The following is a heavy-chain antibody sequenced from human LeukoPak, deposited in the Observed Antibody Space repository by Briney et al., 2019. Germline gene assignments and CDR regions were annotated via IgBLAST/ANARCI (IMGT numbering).Heavy chain of an antibody. CDR1: GFAVSSNY. D-gene: IGHD3-22*01. CDR3: ARGGRYYESSGYYHDAFDI. Sequence: GGSLRLSCAASGFAVSSNYMSWVRQAPGKGLEWVSVIYSGGGTYHANSVKGRFTISRDNSKNTLYLQMNSLRAEDTAVYYCARGGRYYESSGYYHDAFDIWGQGTMVTVSS. J-gene: IGHJ3*02. V-gene: IGHV3-53*01. CDR2: IYSGGGT.